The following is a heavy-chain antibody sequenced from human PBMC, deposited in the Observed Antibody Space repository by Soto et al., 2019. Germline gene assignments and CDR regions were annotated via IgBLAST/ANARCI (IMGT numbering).Heavy chain of an antibody. D-gene: IGHD6-13*01. CDR3: ARDAPPAAS. CDR2: IRAYKGNT. CDR1: GYTFTSYG. Sequence: QVQLVQSGAEVKKPGASVKVSCKASGYTFTSYGISWVRQAPGQGLEWMGWIRAYKGNTNYAQKLQGRVTMTPDTSTSTGSMELRRLRSDGTAVYFRARDAPPAASGGQGTLVTVSS. J-gene: IGHJ4*02. V-gene: IGHV1-18*01.